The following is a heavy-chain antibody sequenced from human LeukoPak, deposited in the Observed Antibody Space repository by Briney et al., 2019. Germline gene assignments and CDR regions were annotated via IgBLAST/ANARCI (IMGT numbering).Heavy chain of an antibody. V-gene: IGHV5-51*01. J-gene: IGHJ4*02. Sequence: GESLKISCKGSGYSFNTYWIGWVRQMPGKGLEWMGIIYPGDSDTRYSPSFQGQVTISADKSISTAYLQWSSLKASDTAMYYCARPRTTTVVTPFDYWGQGTLVTVSS. CDR2: IYPGDSDT. D-gene: IGHD4-23*01. CDR3: ARPRTTTVVTPFDY. CDR1: GYSFNTYW.